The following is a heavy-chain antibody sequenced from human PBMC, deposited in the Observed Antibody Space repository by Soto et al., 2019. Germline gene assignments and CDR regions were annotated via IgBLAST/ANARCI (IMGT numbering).Heavy chain of an antibody. J-gene: IGHJ4*02. CDR3: ATAAAGNSPFNY. V-gene: IGHV3-48*01. CDR2: IPSTSIPI. Sequence: GGSLRLSCTASGFTFSIYNMVWVRQAPGKGLEWLSYIPSTSIPIYYANSVKGRFTISRDNAKNSLYLQMNSLRAEDTAVYYCATAAAGNSPFNYWGQGTLVTVSS. CDR1: GFTFSIYN. D-gene: IGHD2-2*01.